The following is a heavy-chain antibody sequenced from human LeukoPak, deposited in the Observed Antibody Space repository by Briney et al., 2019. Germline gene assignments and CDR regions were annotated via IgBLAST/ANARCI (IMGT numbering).Heavy chain of an antibody. CDR2: IWYDGRNK. CDR1: GFIFSSSG. CDR3: ARDISLGELALYAY. V-gene: IGHV3-33*01. Sequence: GRSLRLSCAASGFIFSSSGMHWVRQAPGKGLEWVSVIWYDGRNKYYADSVKGRFTISRDNSKSTLFLQMNSLRAEDTAVYYCARDISLGELALYAYWGQGTLVTVSS. D-gene: IGHD3-16*02. J-gene: IGHJ4*02.